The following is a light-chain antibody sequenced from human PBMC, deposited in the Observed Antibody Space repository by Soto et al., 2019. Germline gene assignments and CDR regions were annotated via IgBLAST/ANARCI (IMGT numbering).Light chain of an antibody. V-gene: IGKV3-15*01. CDR3: QQYNKWPLT. J-gene: IGKJ4*01. CDR1: QSVYSN. CDR2: DAS. Sequence: EIVMTQSPATLSVSPGERATLSCRASQSVYSNLAWYQQKPGQAPRLLIYDASTRATGIPARFSGSGSGTEFTLTISSLQSEDFAVYYCQQYNKWPLTFGGGTKVEIK.